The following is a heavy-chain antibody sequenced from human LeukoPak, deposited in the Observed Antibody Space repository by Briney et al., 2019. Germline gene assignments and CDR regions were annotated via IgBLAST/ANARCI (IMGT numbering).Heavy chain of an antibody. Sequence: SETLSLTCAVYGGSFSGYYWSSIRQPPGKGLEWIGEINHSGSTNYNPSLKSRVTISVDTSENQFSLKLSSVTAADTAVYYCARMGPEMATIRDYWGQGTLVTVSS. J-gene: IGHJ4*02. V-gene: IGHV4-34*01. CDR2: INHSGST. D-gene: IGHD5-24*01. CDR1: GGSFSGYY. CDR3: ARMGPEMATIRDY.